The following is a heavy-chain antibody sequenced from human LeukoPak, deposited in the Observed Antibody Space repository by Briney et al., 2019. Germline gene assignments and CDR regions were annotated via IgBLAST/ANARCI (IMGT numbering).Heavy chain of an antibody. CDR3: ARAQRSSSSWYAHFDY. V-gene: IGHV4-39*07. Sequence: PSETLSLTCTVSGGSISSSSYYWGWIRQPPGKGLEWIGSIYYSGSTYYNPSLKSRVTISVDTSKNQFSLKLSSVTAADTAVYYCARAQRSSSSWYAHFDYWGQGTLVTVSS. CDR1: GGSISSSSYY. CDR2: IYYSGST. J-gene: IGHJ4*02. D-gene: IGHD6-13*01.